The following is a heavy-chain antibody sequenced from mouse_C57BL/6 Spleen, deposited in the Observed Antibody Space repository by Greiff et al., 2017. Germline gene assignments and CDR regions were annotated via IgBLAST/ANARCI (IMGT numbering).Heavy chain of an antibody. CDR3: AKNYGSSGAMDY. Sequence: VKLQESGPGLVQPSQSLSITCTVSGFSLTSYGVHWVRQSPGKGLEWLGVIWRGGSTDYNAAFMSRLSITKDNSKSQVFFKMNSLQADDTAIYYCAKNYGSSGAMDYWGQGTSVTVSS. CDR2: IWRGGST. CDR1: GFSLTSYG. V-gene: IGHV2-5*01. D-gene: IGHD1-1*01. J-gene: IGHJ4*01.